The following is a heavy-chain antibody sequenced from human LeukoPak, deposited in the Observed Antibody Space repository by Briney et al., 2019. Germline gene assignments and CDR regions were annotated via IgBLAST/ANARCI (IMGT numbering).Heavy chain of an antibody. CDR1: GGSFSGYY. J-gene: IGHJ4*02. CDR3: ARDREGWLQSGNFDY. Sequence: PSETLSLTCAVYGGSFSGYYWSWIRQPPGKGLEWIGEINHSGSTNYNPSLKSRLNMSVETSKNQFSLKLSSVTAADTAVYYCARDREGWLQSGNFDYWGQGTLVTVSS. V-gene: IGHV4-34*01. D-gene: IGHD5-24*01. CDR2: INHSGST.